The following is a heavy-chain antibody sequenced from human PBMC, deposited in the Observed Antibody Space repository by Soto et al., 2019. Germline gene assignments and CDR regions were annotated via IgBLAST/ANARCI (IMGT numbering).Heavy chain of an antibody. CDR3: ARDREAGYNFYYGMDV. CDR2: IYTSASI. D-gene: IGHD6-19*01. V-gene: IGHV4-4*07. Sequence: ETLSLTCTVSGGSISSYYWSWIRQPAGKGLEWIGRIYTSASINYNPSLKGRVTLSVDTSTNQVSLRLASVTAADTAIYYCARDREAGYNFYYGMDVWGQGTTVTVSS. CDR1: GGSISSYY. J-gene: IGHJ6*02.